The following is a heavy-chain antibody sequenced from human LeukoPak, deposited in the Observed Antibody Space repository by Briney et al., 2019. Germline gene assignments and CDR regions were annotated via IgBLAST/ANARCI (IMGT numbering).Heavy chain of an antibody. CDR2: IWYDGRNK. D-gene: IGHD4-17*01. J-gene: IGHJ6*02. CDR1: GLTFSSSG. V-gene: IGHV3-30*02. CDR3: AKQNDPGTVSLLFREGNYYYYGMDV. Sequence: PGGSLRLSCAAPGLTFSSSGMHWVRKAPGKGLEWVAVIWYDGRNKYYADSIKGRFTISRDNSKSTLYLRMNSLRAKDTAVYYCAKQNDPGTVSLLFREGNYYYYGMDVWGQGTTVTVSS.